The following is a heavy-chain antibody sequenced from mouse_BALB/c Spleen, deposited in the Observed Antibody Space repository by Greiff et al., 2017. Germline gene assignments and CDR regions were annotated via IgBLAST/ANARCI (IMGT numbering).Heavy chain of an antibody. V-gene: IGHV5-9-4*01. J-gene: IGHJ2*01. Sequence: EVHLVESGGGLVKPGGSLKLSCAASGFTFSSYAMSWVRQSPEKRLEWVAEISSGGSYTYYPDTVTGRFTISRDNAKNTLYLEMSSLRSEDTAMYYCARLDGYFDYWGQGTTLTVSS. CDR1: GFTFSSYA. CDR2: ISSGGSYT. CDR3: ARLDGYFDY.